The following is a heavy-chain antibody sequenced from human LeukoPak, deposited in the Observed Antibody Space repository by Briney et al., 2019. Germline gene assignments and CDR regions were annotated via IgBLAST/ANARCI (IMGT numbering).Heavy chain of an antibody. CDR2: MNPNSGNT. J-gene: IGHJ4*02. CDR3: ARDLGHYYGSGSYYNGQGPYYFDY. D-gene: IGHD3-10*01. Sequence: ASVKVSCKASGYTFTSYDINWVRQATGQGLEWMGWMNPNSGNTGYAQKFQGRVTMTRNTSISTAYMELSSLRSEDTAVHYCARDLGHYYGSGSYYNGQGPYYFDYWGQGTLVTVSS. CDR1: GYTFTSYD. V-gene: IGHV1-8*01.